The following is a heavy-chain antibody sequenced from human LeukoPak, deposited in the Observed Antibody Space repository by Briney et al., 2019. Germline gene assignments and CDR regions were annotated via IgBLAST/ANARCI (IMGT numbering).Heavy chain of an antibody. V-gene: IGHV3-23*01. CDR1: GFTFSSHA. Sequence: GGSLRLSCAASGFTFSSHAMSWVRQGPGKGLEWVSAISGSGGRTYYADSMKGRFTISRDNSKNTVYLQMNSLGVEDTAVYYCAKNRNGDYAQYFEYWGQGTLVTVSS. CDR2: ISGSGGRT. D-gene: IGHD4-17*01. J-gene: IGHJ4*02. CDR3: AKNRNGDYAQYFEY.